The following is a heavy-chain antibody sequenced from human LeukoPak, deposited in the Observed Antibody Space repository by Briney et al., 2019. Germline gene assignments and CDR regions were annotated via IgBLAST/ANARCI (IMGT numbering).Heavy chain of an antibody. CDR2: ISYDGSNK. V-gene: IGHV3-30*18. CDR1: GFTFRSYS. D-gene: IGHD1-26*01. Sequence: GGSLRLSCAASGFTFRSYSMHWVRQAPGKGLEWVAVISYDGSNKYYADSVKGRFTISRDNSKNTLYLQMNSLRAEDTAVYYCAKHSAPSGGMYYWGQGTLVTVSS. CDR3: AKHSAPSGGMYY. J-gene: IGHJ4*02.